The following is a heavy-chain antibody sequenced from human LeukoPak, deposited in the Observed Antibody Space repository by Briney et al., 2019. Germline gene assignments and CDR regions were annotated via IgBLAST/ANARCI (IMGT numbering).Heavy chain of an antibody. J-gene: IGHJ6*02. V-gene: IGHV1-58*01. CDR3: AAVGWEYSSSPLPMDV. CDR2: IVVGSGNT. Sequence: GASVKVSCKASGFTFPSSGVQWVRQARGQRLEWIGWIVVGSGNTNYAQKLQERVTITRDMSTTTAYMELSSLRSEDTAVYYCAAVGWEYSSSPLPMDVWGQGTTVTVSS. CDR1: GFTFPSSG. D-gene: IGHD6-6*01.